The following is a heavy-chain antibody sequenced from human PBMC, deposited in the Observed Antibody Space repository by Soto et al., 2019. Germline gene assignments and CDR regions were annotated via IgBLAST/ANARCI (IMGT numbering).Heavy chain of an antibody. CDR2: IFWDDDR. Sequence: QITLKESGPTLVKPTQTLTLTCTFSGFSLSTSGVGVGWIRQPPGKALEWLALIFWDDDRRYSPSLKSRLTTPKDTSKTQVALTMTNMDPVDTATYYCAQGTYSSGWGYWGQGTLVTVSS. D-gene: IGHD6-19*01. J-gene: IGHJ4*02. CDR3: AQGTYSSGWGY. CDR1: GFSLSTSGVG. V-gene: IGHV2-5*02.